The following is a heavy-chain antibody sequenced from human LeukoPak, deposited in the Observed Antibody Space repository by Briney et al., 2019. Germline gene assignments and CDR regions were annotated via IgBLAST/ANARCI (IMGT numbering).Heavy chain of an antibody. Sequence: SETLSLTCTVSGGSISNYYWSWIRQPPGKGLEWIGYIYYSGSTNYNPSLKSRVTISVDTSKNQFSLKLNSVTAADTAVYDCARDLGYDILTGAFDPWGQGTLVTVSS. CDR3: ARDLGYDILTGAFDP. CDR2: IYYSGST. J-gene: IGHJ5*02. CDR1: GGSISNYY. V-gene: IGHV4-59*01. D-gene: IGHD3-9*01.